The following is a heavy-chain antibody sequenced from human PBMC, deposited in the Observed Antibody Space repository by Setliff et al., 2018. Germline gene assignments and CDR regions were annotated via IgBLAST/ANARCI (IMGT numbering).Heavy chain of an antibody. CDR1: GYTFINYE. CDR2: INPNSGGT. CDR3: ARGLRGSAAFDI. J-gene: IGHJ3*02. D-gene: IGHD1-26*01. V-gene: IGHV1-2*05. Sequence: ASVKVSCKASGYTFINYEINWVRQATGQGLEWMGRINPNSGGTNYAQKFQGRVTMTRDTSISTAYMELSRLRSDDTVVYYCARGLRGSAAFDIWGQGTMVTVSS.